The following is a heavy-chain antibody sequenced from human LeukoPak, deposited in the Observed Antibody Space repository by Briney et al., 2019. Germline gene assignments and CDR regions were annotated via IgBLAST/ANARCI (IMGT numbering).Heavy chain of an antibody. CDR2: IYPGDSDT. Sequence: GESLKISCKGSGYSFTSYWIGWVRQMPGKGLEWTGIIYPGDSDTRYSPSFQGQVTISADKSISTAYLQWSSLKASDTAMYYCARAYDSSGYYFYYWGQGTLVTVSS. CDR1: GYSFTSYW. J-gene: IGHJ4*02. V-gene: IGHV5-51*01. CDR3: ARAYDSSGYYFYY. D-gene: IGHD3-22*01.